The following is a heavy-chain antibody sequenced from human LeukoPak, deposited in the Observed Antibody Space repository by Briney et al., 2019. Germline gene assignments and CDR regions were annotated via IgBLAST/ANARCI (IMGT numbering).Heavy chain of an antibody. CDR2: IWYGGDTK. Sequence: GGSLRLSCAVSGLTFSDYGMHWVRQAPGKGLEWVAAIWYGGDTKYYADSVKGRFTISRDNSKNTLYLQMNSLRAEDTAVYYCATATKGYYYYMDVWGKGTTVTVSS. D-gene: IGHD1-1*01. CDR3: ATATKGYYYYMDV. CDR1: GLTFSDYG. J-gene: IGHJ6*03. V-gene: IGHV3-33*08.